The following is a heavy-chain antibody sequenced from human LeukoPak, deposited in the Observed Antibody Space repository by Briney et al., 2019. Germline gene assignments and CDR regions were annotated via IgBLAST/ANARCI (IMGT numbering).Heavy chain of an antibody. CDR1: GFTFSSYD. CDR2: IRYDGSNK. Sequence: GGSPRLSCAASGFTFSSYDMHWVRQAPGKGLEWVAFIRYDGSNKYYADSVKGRFTISRDNSKNTLYLQMNSLRAEDTAVYYCAREAIRSAFHWGQGTLVTVSS. CDR3: AREAIRSAFH. V-gene: IGHV3-30*02. J-gene: IGHJ4*02. D-gene: IGHD2-21*01.